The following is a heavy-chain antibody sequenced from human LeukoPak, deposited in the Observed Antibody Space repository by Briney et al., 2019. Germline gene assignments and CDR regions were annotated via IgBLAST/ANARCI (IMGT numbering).Heavy chain of an antibody. D-gene: IGHD3-22*01. Sequence: PGGSLRLSCAASGFTFSSYAMSWVRQAPGKGLEWVSAISGSGGSTYYADSVKGRFTISRDNSKNTLYLQMKSLRAEDTAVYYCAKDYYYDSSGYRLGAFDIWGQGTMVTVSS. CDR2: ISGSGGST. V-gene: IGHV3-23*01. CDR3: AKDYYYDSSGYRLGAFDI. CDR1: GFTFSSYA. J-gene: IGHJ3*02.